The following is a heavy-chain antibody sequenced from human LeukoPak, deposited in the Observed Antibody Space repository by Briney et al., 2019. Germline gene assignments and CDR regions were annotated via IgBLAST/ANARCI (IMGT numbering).Heavy chain of an antibody. CDR1: GITLSNYG. D-gene: IGHD6-19*01. J-gene: IGHJ4*02. V-gene: IGHV3-23*01. CDR2: ISDSGGST. CDR3: AKEAGSWRVSILLDY. Sequence: GGSLRLSCAVSGITLSNYGMSWVRQAPGKGLEWVAGISDSGGSTNYADSVKGRFTISRDNSKNTLYLQMNSLRAEDTAVYYCAKEAGSWRVSILLDYWGQGTLVTVSS.